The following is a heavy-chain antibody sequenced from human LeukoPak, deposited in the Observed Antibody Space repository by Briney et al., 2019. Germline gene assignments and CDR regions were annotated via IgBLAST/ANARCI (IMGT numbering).Heavy chain of an antibody. Sequence: GGSLRLSCAASGFTFSSYWMSWVRQAPGKGLEWVANIKQDGSEKYYVDSVKGRFTISRDNAKNSLYLQMNSLRAEDTAVYYCAKLGYCSSTSCYKGPIDYYYYMDVWGKGTTVTVSS. CDR1: GFTFSSYW. CDR3: AKLGYCSSTSCYKGPIDYYYYMDV. CDR2: IKQDGSEK. V-gene: IGHV3-7*01. J-gene: IGHJ6*03. D-gene: IGHD2-2*02.